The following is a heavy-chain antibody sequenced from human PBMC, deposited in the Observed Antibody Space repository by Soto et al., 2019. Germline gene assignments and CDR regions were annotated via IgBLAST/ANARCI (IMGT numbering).Heavy chain of an antibody. J-gene: IGHJ6*02. Sequence: LVQSGGEMKKPGASVKVSCEASGYTFTNYGITWVRQAPGQGLEWMGWISKYNGKTKYAQILQGRVTMTTDTPTRTAYIELTSLRSDDTATYNCARVQNYHILTGSSHSIDVCGQGTTVTVSS. D-gene: IGHD3-9*01. CDR1: GYTFTNYG. CDR2: ISKYNGKT. V-gene: IGHV1-18*01. CDR3: ARVQNYHILTGSSHSIDV.